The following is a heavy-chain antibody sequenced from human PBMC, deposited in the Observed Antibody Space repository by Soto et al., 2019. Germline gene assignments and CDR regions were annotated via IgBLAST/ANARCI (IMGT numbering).Heavy chain of an antibody. CDR2: ISYDGSYK. J-gene: IGHJ4*02. D-gene: IGHD3-16*01. V-gene: IGHV3-30*18. CDR3: EKNFITLSPDLYFDS. Sequence: PGGSLRLSCAASGFTFRSYGMHWARQAPGRGPEWVAVISYDGSYKSYEDSVKGRFTISRDNYKNTLRLQMDSLRAEDTAVYYCEKNFITLSPDLYFDSWGQGTLVTVSS. CDR1: GFTFRSYG.